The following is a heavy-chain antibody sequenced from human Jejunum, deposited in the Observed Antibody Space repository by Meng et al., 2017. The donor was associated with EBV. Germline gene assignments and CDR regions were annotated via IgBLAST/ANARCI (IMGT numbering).Heavy chain of an antibody. Sequence: EVQPVGSGGGLFKPGGSLRFPWAASGFTLSSYSMNWVRQAPGKGLEWVSYISSGSSFIYYADSVKGRFTISRDDAKNSLSLQMNNLGADDTAVYYCVRDSSFNVHWGQGTLVTVSS. CDR3: VRDSSFNVH. CDR2: ISSGSSFI. J-gene: IGHJ4*02. CDR1: GFTLSSYS. V-gene: IGHV3-21*02. D-gene: IGHD3-16*02.